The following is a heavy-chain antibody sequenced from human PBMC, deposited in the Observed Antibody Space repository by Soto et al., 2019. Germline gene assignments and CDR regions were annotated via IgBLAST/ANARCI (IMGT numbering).Heavy chain of an antibody. V-gene: IGHV2-5*02. CDR1: GFSLSTSGVG. J-gene: IGHJ6*04. CDR2: IYWDDVK. Sequence: QITLKESGPTLVKPTQTLTLTCTFSGFSLSTSGVGVGWIRQPPGKALEWLAFIYWDDVKRYSPSLKSRLTTPPDPPKNKVVLKMTNMAPVDTATYYCAHRFVGGELSGMDVGGKGTTVPVPS. D-gene: IGHD3-16*01. CDR3: AHRFVGGELSGMDV.